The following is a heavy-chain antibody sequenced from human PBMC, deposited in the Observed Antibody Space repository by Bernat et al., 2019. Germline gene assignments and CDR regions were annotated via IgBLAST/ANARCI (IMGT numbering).Heavy chain of an antibody. CDR1: GGSISSSSYY. J-gene: IGHJ4*02. D-gene: IGHD5-24*01. V-gene: IGHV4-39*07. CDR2: SSHSGST. Sequence: QLQLQESGPGLVKPSETLSLTCTVSGGSISSSSYYWGWIRQPPGKGLEWIGHSSHSGSTIYNPSVKSRVTIAVDTSKSQFSLELRSVTAADTAVYYCARGYGYTWGNDDYWGQGTLVTVSS. CDR3: ARGYGYTWGNDDY.